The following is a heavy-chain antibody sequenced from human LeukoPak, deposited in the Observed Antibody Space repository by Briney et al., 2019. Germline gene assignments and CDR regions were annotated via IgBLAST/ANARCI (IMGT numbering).Heavy chain of an antibody. CDR2: ISSSSSTI. Sequence: GGSLRLSCAASGFTFSSYSMNWVRQAPGKGLEWVSYISSSSSTIYYADSVKGRFTISRDNAKNSLYLQMNSLRAEDTAVYYCPREAGLWFGELPRFFDYWGQGTLVTVSS. CDR3: PREAGLWFGELPRFFDY. J-gene: IGHJ4*02. CDR1: GFTFSSYS. V-gene: IGHV3-48*01. D-gene: IGHD3-10*01.